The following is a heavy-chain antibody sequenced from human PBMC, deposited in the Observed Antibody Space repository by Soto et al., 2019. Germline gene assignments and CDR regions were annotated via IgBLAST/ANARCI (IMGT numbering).Heavy chain of an antibody. CDR3: AKPPDYNWNDY. Sequence: TGGSLRLSCAASGFTFSSYAMHWVRQAPGKGLEWVAAISGGGSSKYYADSVKGRFTISRDNSKDTLYLQMNNLRAEDTAVYYCAKPPDYNWNDYWGQGTLVTVSS. D-gene: IGHD1-20*01. CDR2: ISGGGSSK. CDR1: GFTFSSYA. J-gene: IGHJ4*02. V-gene: IGHV3-23*01.